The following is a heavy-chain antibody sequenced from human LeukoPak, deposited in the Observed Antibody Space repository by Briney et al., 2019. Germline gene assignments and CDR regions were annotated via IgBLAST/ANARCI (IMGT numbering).Heavy chain of an antibody. Sequence: GGSLRLSCAASGFTFSSWWMSCVRQAPGKGLEWVANIKKDGREKYYVGSVKGRFTISRDNAKNSLYLQMNSLRAEDTAVYYCARDGYSGSFYDYWGQGTLVTVSS. CDR3: ARDGYSGSFYDY. V-gene: IGHV3-7*04. CDR1: GFTFSSWW. J-gene: IGHJ4*02. CDR2: IKKDGREK. D-gene: IGHD1-26*01.